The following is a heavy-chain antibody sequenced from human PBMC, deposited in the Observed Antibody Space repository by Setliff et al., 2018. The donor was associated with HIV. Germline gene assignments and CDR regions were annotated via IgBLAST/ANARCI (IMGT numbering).Heavy chain of an antibody. CDR3: STYGYGISDAFDI. CDR1: GGSISSGYYY. D-gene: IGHD5-18*01. J-gene: IGHJ3*02. Sequence: SETLSLTCTVSGGSISSGYYYWTWIRQPAGKGLEWIGRIYTTGSTNYSPSLKSRVTISLDTSKNQFSLKLTSVTAADTAVYYCSTYGYGISDAFDIWGRGTMVTVSS. V-gene: IGHV4-61*02. CDR2: IYTTGST.